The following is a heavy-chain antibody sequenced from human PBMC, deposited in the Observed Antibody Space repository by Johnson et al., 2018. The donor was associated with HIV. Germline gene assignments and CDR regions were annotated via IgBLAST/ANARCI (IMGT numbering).Heavy chain of an antibody. CDR3: ARGSLTDDSFAE. Sequence: VQLVESGGGVVQPGRSLRLSCAASRFTFNKYTMHWVRQAPGKGLEWVSVIYSGGSTYYADSVRGRFTISRDNSKNTLSLQMNSLTTEDTAIYYCARGSLTDDSFAEWGQGTMVLVSS. CDR1: RFTFNKYT. V-gene: IGHV3-66*02. D-gene: IGHD2-8*01. CDR2: IYSGGST. J-gene: IGHJ3*01.